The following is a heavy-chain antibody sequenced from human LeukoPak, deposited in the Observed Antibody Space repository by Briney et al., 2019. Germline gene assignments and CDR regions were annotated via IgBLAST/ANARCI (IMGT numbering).Heavy chain of an antibody. CDR2: IKDDGSEK. V-gene: IGHV3-7*01. J-gene: IGHJ5*02. D-gene: IGHD3-16*01. CDR3: ARRGTYQNWFDP. Sequence: GGSLRLSCAASAFTFSSYWMSWVRQAPGKGLEWVATIKDDGSEKVYVDSVSGRFTISRDNAKNSLYLQMNSLRAEDTAVYYCARRGTYQNWFDPWGQGTLVTVSS. CDR1: AFTFSSYW.